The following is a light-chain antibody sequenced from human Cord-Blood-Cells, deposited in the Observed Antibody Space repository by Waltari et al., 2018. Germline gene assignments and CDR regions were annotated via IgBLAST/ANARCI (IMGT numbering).Light chain of an antibody. CDR2: DVS. CDR1: SSDVGGYNY. CDR3: CSYAGSYTLYV. J-gene: IGLJ1*01. V-gene: IGLV2-11*01. Sequence: SGSPGQSVTISYTGTSSDVGGYNYVSWYQQHPGKAPKLMIYDVSKRPSGVPDRFSGSKSGNTASLTISGLQAEDEADYYCCSYAGSYTLYVFGTGTKVTVL.